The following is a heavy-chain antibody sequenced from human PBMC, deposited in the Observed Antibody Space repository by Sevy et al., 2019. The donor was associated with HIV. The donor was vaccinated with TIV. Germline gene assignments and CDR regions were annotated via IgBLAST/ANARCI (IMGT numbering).Heavy chain of an antibody. V-gene: IGHV1-2*02. CDR2: INPNSGGT. CDR3: ARADIVVVVAATPGYYGMDV. J-gene: IGHJ6*02. D-gene: IGHD2-15*01. Sequence: ASVKDSCKASGYTFTGYYMHWVRQAPGQGLEWMGWINPNSGGTNYAQKFQGRVTMTRDTSISTAYMELSRLRSDDTAVYYCARADIVVVVAATPGYYGMDVWGQGTTVTVSS. CDR1: GYTFTGYY.